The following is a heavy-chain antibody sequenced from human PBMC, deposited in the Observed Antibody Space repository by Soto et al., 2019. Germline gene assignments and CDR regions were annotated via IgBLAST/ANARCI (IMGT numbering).Heavy chain of an antibody. D-gene: IGHD2-8*01. Sequence: SETLSLTCSVSGGSISSSTYYWGWIRQPPGKGLEWIGSISQSGHTYYNPSLKSRVVISVDTSRNKFSLKLSSVTAADTAVFYCARQGTDGVHAHIDHWGQGTLVTVSS. V-gene: IGHV4-39*01. CDR2: ISQSGHT. CDR1: GGSISSSTYY. CDR3: ARQGTDGVHAHIDH. J-gene: IGHJ4*02.